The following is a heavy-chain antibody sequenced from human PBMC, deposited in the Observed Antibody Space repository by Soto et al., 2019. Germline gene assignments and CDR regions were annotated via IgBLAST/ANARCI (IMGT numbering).Heavy chain of an antibody. J-gene: IGHJ6*02. Sequence: QVQLVESGGGVVQPGRSPRLSCAASGFTFSSYGMHWVRQAPGKGLEWVAVISYDGSNKYYADSVKGRFTISRDNSKNTLYLQMNSLRAEDTAVYYCAKDPDMTTVGGAYGMDVWGQGTTVTVSS. D-gene: IGHD4-4*01. CDR1: GFTFSSYG. CDR3: AKDPDMTTVGGAYGMDV. CDR2: ISYDGSNK. V-gene: IGHV3-30*18.